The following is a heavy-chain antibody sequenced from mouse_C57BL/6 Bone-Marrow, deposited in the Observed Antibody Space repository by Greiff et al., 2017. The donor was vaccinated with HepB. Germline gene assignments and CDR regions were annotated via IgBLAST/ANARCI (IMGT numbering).Heavy chain of an antibody. J-gene: IGHJ4*01. CDR3: ARRYDGYYYAMDY. CDR2: IYPGSGSI. CDR1: GYTFTSYW. V-gene: IGHV1-55*01. D-gene: IGHD2-3*01. Sequence: QVQLQQPGAELVKPGASVKMSCKASGYTFTSYWITWVKQRPGQGLEWIGDIYPGSGSINYNEKFKSKATLTVDTSSSTAYMQLSSLTSEDSAVYYCARRYDGYYYAMDYWGQGTSVTVSS.